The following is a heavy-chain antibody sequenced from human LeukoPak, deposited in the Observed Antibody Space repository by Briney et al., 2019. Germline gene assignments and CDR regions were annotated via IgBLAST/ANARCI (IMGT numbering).Heavy chain of an antibody. CDR2: ISSSSSTI. V-gene: IGHV3-48*01. J-gene: IGHJ6*03. D-gene: IGHD5-24*01. CDR3: ARVTRGWLQLLGDYYYFMDV. CDR1: GFTFSSYS. Sequence: SGGSLRLSCAASGFTFSSYSMNWVRQAPGKGLEWVSYISSSSSTIYYADSVKGRFTISRDNAKNSLYLQMNSLRAEDTAVYYCARVTRGWLQLLGDYYYFMDVWGKGTTVTVSS.